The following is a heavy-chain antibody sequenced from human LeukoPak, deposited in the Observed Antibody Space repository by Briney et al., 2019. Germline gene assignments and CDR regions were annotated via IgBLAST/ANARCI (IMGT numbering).Heavy chain of an antibody. CDR3: AKAPVTSCRGAFCYPFDY. CDR2: MSSSDDGR. CDR1: GFSFSSYA. J-gene: IGHJ4*02. Sequence: GGSLRLSCATSGFSFSSYAIGWVRQAPGQGLEWVSAMSSSDDGRYYAASVRGRFTISRDTSRSTLYLQVNSLRAEDAAVYYCAKAPVTSCRGAFCYPFDYWGQGTLVTVSS. V-gene: IGHV3-23*01. D-gene: IGHD2-15*01.